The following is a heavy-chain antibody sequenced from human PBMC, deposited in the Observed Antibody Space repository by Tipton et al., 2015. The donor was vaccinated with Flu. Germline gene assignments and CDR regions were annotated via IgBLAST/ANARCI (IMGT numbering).Heavy chain of an antibody. Sequence: QLVQSGGGLVKPGGYLRLSCAASGFTFSDDYMSWIRQAPGKGLEWISHISSSGSTINYADSVKGRFTISRDNAKNSLYLQMNSLRAEDTAVYYCARDQGFGAGLTYDYYGMDVWGQGTTVTVSS. CDR1: GFTFSDDY. D-gene: IGHD3-10*01. CDR2: ISSSGSTI. J-gene: IGHJ6*02. V-gene: IGHV3-11*01. CDR3: ARDQGFGAGLTYDYYGMDV.